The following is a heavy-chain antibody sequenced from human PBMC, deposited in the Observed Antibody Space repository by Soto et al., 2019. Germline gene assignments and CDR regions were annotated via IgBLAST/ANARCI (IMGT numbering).Heavy chain of an antibody. CDR2: IMPVFHTT. D-gene: IGHD6-25*01. Sequence: QVQLVQSGAEVKKPGSSVKVSCQASGGTFNNFAFTWVRQAPGQGLEWLGGIMPVFHTTNIAQTFQDRITVTADDFTTTVYMEMTSLRYDDTAVYXXXXXTISPVSATLYHYGMDVWGQGTT. J-gene: IGHJ6*02. CDR3: XXXTISPVSATLYHYGMDV. CDR1: GGTFNNFA. V-gene: IGHV1-69*01.